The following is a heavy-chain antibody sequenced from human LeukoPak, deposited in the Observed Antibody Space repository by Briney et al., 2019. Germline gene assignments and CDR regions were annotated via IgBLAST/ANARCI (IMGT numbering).Heavy chain of an antibody. CDR3: ARDLSGAFDI. V-gene: IGHV4-59*01. CDR2: IYYSGST. J-gene: IGHJ3*02. CDR1: GGSISSYY. D-gene: IGHD6-25*01. Sequence: PSETLSLTCTVSGGSISSYYLSWIRQPPGKGLEWIGYIYYSGSTNYNPSLKSRVTISVDTSKNQFSLKLSSVTAADTAVYYCARDLSGAFDIWGQGTMATVSS.